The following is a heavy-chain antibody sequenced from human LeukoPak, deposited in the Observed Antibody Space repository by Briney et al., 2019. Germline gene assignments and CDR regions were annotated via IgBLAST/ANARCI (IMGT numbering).Heavy chain of an antibody. CDR3: ARDARYCSSTSCYTPFDY. Sequence: GASVKVSCKASGYTFTGYYMHWVRQVPGQGLEWMGWINPNSGGTNYAQKFQGRVTMTRDTSISTAYMELSRLRSDDTAVYYCARDARYCSSTSCYTPFDYWGQGTLVTVSS. V-gene: IGHV1-2*02. CDR2: INPNSGGT. D-gene: IGHD2-2*02. CDR1: GYTFTGYY. J-gene: IGHJ4*02.